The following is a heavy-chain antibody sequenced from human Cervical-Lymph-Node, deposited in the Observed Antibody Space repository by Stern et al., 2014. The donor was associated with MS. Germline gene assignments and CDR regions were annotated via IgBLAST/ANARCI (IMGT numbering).Heavy chain of an antibody. CDR1: GFTFSSYS. Sequence: EMQLVESGGGLVKPGGSLRLSCAASGFTFSSYSMNWVRQAPGKGLEWVSSISSSSSYIYYADSVKGRFTISRDNAKNSLYLQMNSLRAEDTAVYYCAREAPNWPRGDFDYWGQGTLVTVSS. J-gene: IGHJ4*02. V-gene: IGHV3-21*01. D-gene: IGHD7-27*01. CDR2: ISSSSSYI. CDR3: AREAPNWPRGDFDY.